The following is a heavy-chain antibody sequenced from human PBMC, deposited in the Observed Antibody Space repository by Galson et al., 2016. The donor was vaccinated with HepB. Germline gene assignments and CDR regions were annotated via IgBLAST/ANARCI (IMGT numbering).Heavy chain of an antibody. D-gene: IGHD1-14*01. V-gene: IGHV1-3*04. J-gene: IGHJ5*02. Sequence: SVKVSCKASGYTFINYNMHWVRQAPGQRLEWMGWINIGDDNTKYSQKFQGRVTITRDSSARTVYMELSSLRYEDTAVYYCATAENFPIGWFDPWGQGTLVTVS. CDR3: ATAENFPIGWFDP. CDR2: INIGDDNT. CDR1: GYTFINYN.